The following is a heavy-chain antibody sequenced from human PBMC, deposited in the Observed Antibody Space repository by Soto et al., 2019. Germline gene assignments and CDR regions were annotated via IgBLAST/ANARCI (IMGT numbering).Heavy chain of an antibody. Sequence: QVQLQESGPGLVKPSGTLSLTCAVSSGSISSSNWWSWVRQPPGKGLEWIGEIYHSGSTNYNPSLKSRVTISVDKSKNQFSLKLSSVTAADTAVYYCARFKSDPGYWEADAFDIWGQGTMVTVSS. CDR3: ARFKSDPGYWEADAFDI. D-gene: IGHD2-15*01. J-gene: IGHJ3*02. CDR2: IYHSGST. CDR1: SGSISSSNW. V-gene: IGHV4-4*02.